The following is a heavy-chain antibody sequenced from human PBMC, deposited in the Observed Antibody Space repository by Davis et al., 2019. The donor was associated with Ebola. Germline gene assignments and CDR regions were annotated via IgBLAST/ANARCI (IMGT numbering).Heavy chain of an antibody. D-gene: IGHD3-3*01. CDR1: GFTSLSYR. J-gene: IGHJ4*02. CDR3: ARDWRFLEWFAFDY. CDR2: IKQDGSEK. Sequence: GESLQLSCAASGFTSLSYRMSWVRQAPGKGLEWVANIKQDGSEKYYVDSVKGRFTISRDNAKNSLYLQMNSLRDEDTAVYYCARDWRFLEWFAFDYWGQGTLVTVSS. V-gene: IGHV3-7*03.